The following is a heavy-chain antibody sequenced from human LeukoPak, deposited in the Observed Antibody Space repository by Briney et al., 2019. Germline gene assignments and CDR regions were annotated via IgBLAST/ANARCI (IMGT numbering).Heavy chain of an antibody. CDR2: IIPIFGTA. CDR3: ARDRSYDFWSGYYGEMCYYMDV. V-gene: IGHV1-69*01. Sequence: SVKVSCKASGGTFSSYAISWVRQAPGQGLEWMGGIIPIFGTANYAQKFQGRVTITAGESTSTAYMELSSLRSEDTAVYYCARDRSYDFWSGYYGEMCYYMDVWGKGTTVTVSS. J-gene: IGHJ6*03. D-gene: IGHD3-3*01. CDR1: GGTFSSYA.